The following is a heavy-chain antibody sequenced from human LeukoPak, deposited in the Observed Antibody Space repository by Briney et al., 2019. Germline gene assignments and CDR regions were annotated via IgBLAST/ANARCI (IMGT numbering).Heavy chain of an antibody. CDR3: ARIGYSSSSTDY. CDR2: IKQYGGVQ. J-gene: IGHJ4*02. V-gene: IGHV3-7*01. D-gene: IGHD6-6*01. Sequence: GGSLRLSCAASRFTFSNYWMSWVGQAPGKGLEWVANIKQYGGVQYYVDSVKGRFTITRDHAKNSLYLQRNSLRAEDTAVYYCARIGYSSSSTDYWGQGTLGTVSS. CDR1: RFTFSNYW.